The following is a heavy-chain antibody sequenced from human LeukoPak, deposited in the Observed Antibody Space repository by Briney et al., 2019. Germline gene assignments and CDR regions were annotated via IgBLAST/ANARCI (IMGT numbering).Heavy chain of an antibody. J-gene: IGHJ6*02. CDR1: GFTFSNYA. V-gene: IGHV3-30-3*01. D-gene: IGHD3-3*01. Sequence: GGSLRLSCAASGFTFSNYAIHWVRQAPGKVLEWVSLISDDGGNKYYADSVKGRFTISRDNSKNRVYLQMNSLRGEDTAVYYCARDVKVLRQSYYGMDVWGQGTTVTVSS. CDR3: ARDVKVLRQSYYGMDV. CDR2: ISDDGGNK.